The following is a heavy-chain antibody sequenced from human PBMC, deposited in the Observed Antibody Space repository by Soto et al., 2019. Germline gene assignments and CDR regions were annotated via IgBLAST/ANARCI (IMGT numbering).Heavy chain of an antibody. D-gene: IGHD3-22*01. V-gene: IGHV3-23*01. CDR2: ISGSGGST. CDR3: AKDNEIRALWYYDSSGYSYYFDY. J-gene: IGHJ4*02. CDR1: GFTFSSYT. Sequence: GASVKVSCKASGFTFSSYTMSWVRQAPGKGLEWVSAISGSGGSTYYADSVKGRFTISRDNSKNTLYLQMNSLRAEDTAVYYCAKDNEIRALWYYDSSGYSYYFDYWGQGTLVTVSS.